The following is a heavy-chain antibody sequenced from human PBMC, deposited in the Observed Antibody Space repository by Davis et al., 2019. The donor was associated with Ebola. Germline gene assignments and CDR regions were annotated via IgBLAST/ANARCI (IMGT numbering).Heavy chain of an antibody. D-gene: IGHD3-3*01. Sequence: GESLKISCAASGFTFSNAWMSWVRQAPGKGLEWVGRIKSKTDGGTTDYAAPVKGRFTISRDDSKNTLYLQMNSLKTEDTAVYYCTTDAVRFLEWLLYSCWGQGTLVTVSS. V-gene: IGHV3-15*01. CDR2: IKSKTDGGTT. CDR3: TTDAVRFLEWLLYSC. J-gene: IGHJ4*02. CDR1: GFTFSNAW.